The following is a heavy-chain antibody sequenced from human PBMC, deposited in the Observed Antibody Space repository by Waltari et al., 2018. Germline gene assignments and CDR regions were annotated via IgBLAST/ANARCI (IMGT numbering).Heavy chain of an antibody. CDR1: GDSIRSGAYS. D-gene: IGHD2-2*01. Sequence: QVQLQESGPGLVKPSQTVSLICTVSGDSIRSGAYSWTCLRQTAGKGLEWIGHYSTTGATDYNPSLKSRVTISIDTSRNQFSLSIRSVTAADAAVYFCARERGLTSTSRPYNYNGVDVWGPGTTVTVSS. J-gene: IGHJ6*02. CDR3: ARERGLTSTSRPYNYNGVDV. CDR2: YSTTGAT. V-gene: IGHV4-61*02.